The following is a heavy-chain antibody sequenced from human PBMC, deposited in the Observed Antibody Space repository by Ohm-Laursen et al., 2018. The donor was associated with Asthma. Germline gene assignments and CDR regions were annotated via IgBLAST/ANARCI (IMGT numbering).Heavy chain of an antibody. CDR3: ASGKIPEDDY. CDR1: GFTVSSNY. D-gene: IGHD1-14*01. V-gene: IGHV3-11*01. Sequence: SLRLSCAASGFTVSSNYMSWVRQAPGKGLEWVSYISSSGSTIYYADSVKGRFTISRGNAKNSLYLQMNSLRAEDTAVYYCASGKIPEDDYWGQGTLVTVSS. CDR2: ISSSGSTI. J-gene: IGHJ4*02.